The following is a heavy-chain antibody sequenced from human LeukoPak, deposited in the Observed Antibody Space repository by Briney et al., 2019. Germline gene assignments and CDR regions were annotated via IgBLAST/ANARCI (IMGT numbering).Heavy chain of an antibody. CDR1: GYTFTSYD. Sequence: ASVKVSCKASGYTFTSYDINWVRQATGQELEWMGWMNPNSGNTGYAQKFQGRVTMTRNTSISTAYMELRSLRSEDTAVYYCARGLGPAAAADYWGQGTLVTVSS. CDR3: ARGLGPAAAADY. V-gene: IGHV1-8*01. D-gene: IGHD6-13*01. CDR2: MNPNSGNT. J-gene: IGHJ4*02.